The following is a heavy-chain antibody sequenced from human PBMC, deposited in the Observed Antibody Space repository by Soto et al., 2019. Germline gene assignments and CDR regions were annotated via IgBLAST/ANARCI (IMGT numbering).Heavy chain of an antibody. D-gene: IGHD6-13*01. CDR3: ARLEESRSSIWGIYFCYMGV. CDR1: GGSISSSY. J-gene: IGHJ6*03. V-gene: IGHV4-59*08. CDR2: IYDSGNT. Sequence: QVQLQESGPGLVKPSETLSLTCTVSGGSISSSYWSWIRQPPGKGLEWIRYIYDSGNTNYNPSLQRRVTISVDTSKNQFSMKLSSVTAADSAVYFCARLEESRSSIWGIYFCYMGVWGKGTTVTVSS.